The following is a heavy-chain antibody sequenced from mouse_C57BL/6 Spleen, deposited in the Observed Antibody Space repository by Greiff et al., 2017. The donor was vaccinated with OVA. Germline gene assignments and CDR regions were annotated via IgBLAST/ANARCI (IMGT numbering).Heavy chain of an antibody. V-gene: IGHV5-4*01. CDR2: ISDGGSYT. CDR1: GFTFSSYA. Sequence: EVKLQESGGGLVKPGGSLKLSCAASGFTFSSYAMSWVRQTPEKRLDWVATISDGGSYTYYPDNVKGRFTISTDNAKNNLYLQMSHLKSKATALYFCARETVKEGYFDYWGQGTTLTVSS. D-gene: IGHD4-1*01. J-gene: IGHJ2*01. CDR3: ARETVKEGYFDY.